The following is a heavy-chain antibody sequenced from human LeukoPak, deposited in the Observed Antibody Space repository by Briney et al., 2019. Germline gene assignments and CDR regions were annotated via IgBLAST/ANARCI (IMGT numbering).Heavy chain of an antibody. V-gene: IGHV3-21*01. CDR1: GFTFSSYS. CDR2: ISSSSSYI. J-gene: IGHJ4*02. CDR3: ARDRWELLYYFDY. D-gene: IGHD1-26*01. Sequence: GGSLRLSCAASGFTFSSYSMNWVSQAPGKGLEWVSSISSSSSYIYYADSVKGRFTISRDNAKNSLYLQMNSLRAEDTAVYYCARDRWELLYYFDYWGQGSLVTVCS.